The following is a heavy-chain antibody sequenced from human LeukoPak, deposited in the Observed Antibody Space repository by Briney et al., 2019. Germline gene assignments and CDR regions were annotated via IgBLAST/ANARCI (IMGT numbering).Heavy chain of an antibody. J-gene: IGHJ4*02. V-gene: IGHV3-23*01. Sequence: GGSLTLSCAVSGITLSNYGMSWVRQAPGKGLEWVAGISGSGGSTNYADSVKGRFTISRDNPKNTLFLQMNSLRAEDTAVYYCAKEDGNYGSGRYYYFDYWGQGTLVTVSS. CDR1: GITLSNYG. D-gene: IGHD3-10*01. CDR2: ISGSGGST. CDR3: AKEDGNYGSGRYYYFDY.